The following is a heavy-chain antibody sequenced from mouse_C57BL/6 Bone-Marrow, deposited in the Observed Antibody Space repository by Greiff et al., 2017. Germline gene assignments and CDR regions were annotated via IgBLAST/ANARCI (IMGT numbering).Heavy chain of an antibody. D-gene: IGHD4-1*01. CDR2: SRNKANDYTT. Sequence: EVQGVESGGGLVQSGRSLRLSCATSGFTFSDFYMEWVRQAPGKGLEWIAASRNKANDYTTEYSASVKGRVIVSRDTSTSILYLQMHALRAEDTAIYYCARDRGRGYFDCGGQGTTLTVSA. CDR3: ARDRGRGYFDC. CDR1: GFTFSDFY. V-gene: IGHV7-1*01. J-gene: IGHJ2*01.